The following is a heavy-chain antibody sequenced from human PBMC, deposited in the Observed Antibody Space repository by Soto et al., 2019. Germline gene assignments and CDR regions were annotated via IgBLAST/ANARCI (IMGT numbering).Heavy chain of an antibody. Sequence: GSLRLSCAASGFTFSFYYMSGVRQAPGKGLGWGGFIRNRTNGGKTELTTSVKGRFTISRDDSKSITYLQMKSLKTEDTAVYHGSRGGRGILVVSGASGGQGTLVTVSS. J-gene: IGHJ4*02. V-gene: IGHV3-49*04. CDR2: IRNRTNGGKT. D-gene: IGHD2-2*01. CDR3: SRGGRGILVVSGAS. CDR1: GFTFSFYY.